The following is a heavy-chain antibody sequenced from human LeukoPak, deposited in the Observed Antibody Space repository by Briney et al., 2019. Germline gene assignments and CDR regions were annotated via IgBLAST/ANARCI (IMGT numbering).Heavy chain of an antibody. V-gene: IGHV1-46*01. Sequence: ASVKVSCKASGYTFTSYYMHWVRQAPGQGLEWMGIINPSGGSTSYAQKFQGRVTMTRDTSTSTVYMELSSLRSEDTAVYYCAISPPLKYYYDSSGYYYWGQGTLVTVSS. D-gene: IGHD3-22*01. CDR1: GYTFTSYY. CDR3: AISPPLKYYYDSSGYYY. CDR2: INPSGGST. J-gene: IGHJ4*02.